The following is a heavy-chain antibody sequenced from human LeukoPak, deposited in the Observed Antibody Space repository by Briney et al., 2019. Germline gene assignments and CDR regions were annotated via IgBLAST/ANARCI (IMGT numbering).Heavy chain of an antibody. J-gene: IGHJ5*02. D-gene: IGHD1-26*01. Sequence: SWGREAPGKGVECIGYIYHSPNPYYNPSLKSRVTVSEDPSTNQFSLKLSSVTAADTAVYYCARDVHGWGPFDPWGQGTLVTVSS. CDR3: ARDVHGWGPFDP. CDR2: IYHSPNP. V-gene: IGHV4-31*02.